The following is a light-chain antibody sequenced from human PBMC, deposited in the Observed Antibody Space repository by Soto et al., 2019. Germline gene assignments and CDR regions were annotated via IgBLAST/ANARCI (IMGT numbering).Light chain of an antibody. Sequence: DIQMTQSPSSLSASVGDRVTITCRASHNIDTYLTWYQHRPGKDPKLRIYSASTLQNGVPPRFSGSGSGTNFSLTISSLQPEDFATYNCQQSFNTLTFGGGTMVDIK. CDR2: SAS. CDR3: QQSFNTLT. V-gene: IGKV1-39*01. CDR1: HNIDTY. J-gene: IGKJ4*01.